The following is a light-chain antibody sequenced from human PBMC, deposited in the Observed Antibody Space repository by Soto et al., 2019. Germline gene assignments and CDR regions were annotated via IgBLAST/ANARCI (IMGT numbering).Light chain of an antibody. CDR2: SAS. CDR1: QSVSGW. CDR3: LQYESYPLT. J-gene: IGKJ4*01. V-gene: IGKV1-5*03. Sequence: DIQMTQSPPTLSASVGDSVTMTCRASQSVSGWLAWYRQKPGKAPELLIYSASTLETGVPSRFSGSGSGTEFTLTVSSLQPDDFATYYCLQYESYPLTFGEGTKIDIK.